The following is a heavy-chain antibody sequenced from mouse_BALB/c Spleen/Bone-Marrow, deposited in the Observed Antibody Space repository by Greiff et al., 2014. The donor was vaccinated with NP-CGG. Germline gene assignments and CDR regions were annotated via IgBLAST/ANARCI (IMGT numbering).Heavy chain of an antibody. CDR1: GFNIKDTY. CDR3: ANYRYGWYFDV. CDR2: IDPANGNT. J-gene: IGHJ1*01. V-gene: IGHV14-3*02. D-gene: IGHD2-14*01. Sequence: EVQLQQSGAELVKPGASVELSCTASGFNIKDTYMHWVKQRPEQGLEWIGRIDPANGNTKYDPKFQGKATITADTSSNTAYLQLSSLTSEDTAVYYCANYRYGWYFDVWGAGTTVTVSS.